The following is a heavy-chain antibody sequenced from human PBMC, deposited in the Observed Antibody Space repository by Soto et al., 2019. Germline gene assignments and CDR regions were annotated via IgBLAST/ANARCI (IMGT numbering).Heavy chain of an antibody. CDR3: ARSIAVAAPDY. CDR2: INAGNGNT. J-gene: IGHJ4*02. Sequence: QVQLVQSGAEEKKPGASVKVSCKASGYTFTSYAMHWVRQAPGQRLEWMGWINAGNGNTKYSQKFQGRVTITRDTSASAAYVGLRSLRSEETAVYCCARSIAVAAPDYWGQGTLVTVSP. V-gene: IGHV1-3*05. CDR1: GYTFTSYA. D-gene: IGHD6-19*01.